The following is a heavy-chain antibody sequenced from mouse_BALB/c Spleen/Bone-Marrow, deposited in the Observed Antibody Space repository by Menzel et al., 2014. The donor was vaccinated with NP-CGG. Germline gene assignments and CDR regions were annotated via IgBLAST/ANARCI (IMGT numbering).Heavy chain of an antibody. CDR2: VNPYNGGT. V-gene: IGHV1-19*01. CDR3: ARFPNYSYAMDY. Sequence: VQLQQSGPELVKPGASVKMSCKASGYTFTDYYMDWVKQSHGESFEWIGRVNPYNGGTSYNQKFKGKATLTVDKFSSTAYMELNSLTSEDSAVYYCARFPNYSYAMDYWGQGTSVTVSS. D-gene: IGHD2-1*01. J-gene: IGHJ4*01. CDR1: GYTFTDYY.